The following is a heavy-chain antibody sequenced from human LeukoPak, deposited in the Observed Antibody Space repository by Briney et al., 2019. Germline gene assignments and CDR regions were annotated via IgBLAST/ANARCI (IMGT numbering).Heavy chain of an antibody. CDR3: ASDRPHSGSYYHY. V-gene: IGHV3-7*01. CDR2: IKQDGGET. Sequence: GGSLRLSCAASGFTFSSYWMSWVRQAPGKGLEWVANIKQDGGETFYVDSVKGRFTISRDNAKNSLYLQMNSLRAEDTAVYYCASDRPHSGSYYHYWGQGTLVTVSS. D-gene: IGHD1-26*01. CDR1: GFTFSSYW. J-gene: IGHJ4*02.